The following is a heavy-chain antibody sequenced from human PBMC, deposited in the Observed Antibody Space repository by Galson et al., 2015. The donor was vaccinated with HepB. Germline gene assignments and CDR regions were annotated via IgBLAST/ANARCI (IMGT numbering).Heavy chain of an antibody. D-gene: IGHD1-14*01. V-gene: IGHV3-23*01. CDR1: GFTFSSYA. J-gene: IGHJ3*02. CDR3: AKDYIRRIAGGDAFDI. Sequence: SLRLSCAASGFTFSSYAMSWVRQAPGKGLEWVSAISGSGGSTYYADSVKGRFTISRDNSKNTLYLQMNSLRAEDTAVYYCAKDYIRRIAGGDAFDIWGQGTMVTVSS. CDR2: ISGSGGST.